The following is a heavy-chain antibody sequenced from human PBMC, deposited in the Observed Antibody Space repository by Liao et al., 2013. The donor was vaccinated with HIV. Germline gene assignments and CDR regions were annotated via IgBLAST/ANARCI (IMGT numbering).Heavy chain of an antibody. J-gene: IGHJ6*03. CDR1: GGSISSSSYY. V-gene: IGHV4-39*07. D-gene: IGHD6-13*01. CDR3: ARDETAAGYYYYYYMDV. Sequence: QLQLQESGPGLVKPSETLSLTYTVSGGSISSSSYYWGWIRQPPGKGLEWIGSIYYSGSTYYNPSLKSRVTISVDTSKNQFSLKLSSVTAADTAVYYCARDETAAGYYYYYYMDVWGKGTTVTVSS. CDR2: IYYSGST.